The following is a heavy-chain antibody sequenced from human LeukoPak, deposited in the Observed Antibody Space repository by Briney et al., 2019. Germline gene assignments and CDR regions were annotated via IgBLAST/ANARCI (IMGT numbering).Heavy chain of an antibody. CDR2: ISWDGGST. J-gene: IGHJ3*02. D-gene: IGHD3-16*01. V-gene: IGHV3-43*01. Sequence: GGSLRLSCAASGFTFDDYTRPWVRQAPGKGLEWVSLISWDGGSTYYADSVKGRLTISRDNSKNSLYLQMNSLRSEDTALYYCAKGKGGISGAFDIWGQGTMVTVSS. CDR1: GFTFDDYT. CDR3: AKGKGGISGAFDI.